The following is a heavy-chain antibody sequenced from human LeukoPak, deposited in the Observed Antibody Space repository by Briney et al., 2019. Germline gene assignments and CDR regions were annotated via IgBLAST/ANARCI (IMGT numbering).Heavy chain of an antibody. CDR3: AKPAKTDYADY. J-gene: IGHJ4*02. CDR2: ISYDGSNK. CDR1: GFTFSSYA. Sequence: GGSLRLSCAASGFTFSSYAMHWVRQAPGKGLEWVAVISYDGSNKYYADSVKGRFTISRDNSKNTLYLQMNSLRAEDTALYYCAKPAKTDYADYWGQGTLVTVSS. V-gene: IGHV3-30*04. D-gene: IGHD1-14*01.